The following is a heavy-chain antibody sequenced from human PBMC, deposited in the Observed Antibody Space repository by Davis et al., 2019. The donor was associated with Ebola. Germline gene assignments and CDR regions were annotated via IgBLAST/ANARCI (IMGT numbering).Heavy chain of an antibody. CDR1: GFTFSNYG. V-gene: IGHV3-23*01. CDR2: FGGSGDNT. J-gene: IGHJ6*02. Sequence: PGGSLRLSCAASGFTFSNYGMSYVRQAPGKGPEWVSTFGGSGDNTYYADSVRGRFTISRDNAKDSLYLQMNSLRAEDTAVYYCARGSRNMDVWGQGTTVTVSS. CDR3: ARGSRNMDV.